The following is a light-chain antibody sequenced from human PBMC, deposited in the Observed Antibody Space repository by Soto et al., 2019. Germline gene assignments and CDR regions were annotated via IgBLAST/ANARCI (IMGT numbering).Light chain of an antibody. Sequence: DIPMTQSPSTLSASVGDRVTITCRASQSIRSWLAWYQQKPGKAPKLLIYDASSLESGVPSRFSGSGSGPEFTLTISSLQPDDLATYYCQQYDSYPYTFGQGTKXEIK. J-gene: IGKJ2*01. V-gene: IGKV1-5*01. CDR1: QSIRSW. CDR2: DAS. CDR3: QQYDSYPYT.